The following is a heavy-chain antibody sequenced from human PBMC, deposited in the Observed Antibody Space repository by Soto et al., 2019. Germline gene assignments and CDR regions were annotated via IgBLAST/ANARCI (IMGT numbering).Heavy chain of an antibody. CDR2: ITTRSTTI. CDR1: GFTFSSYS. Sequence: ESGGGLVQPGGSLRLSCAASGFTFSSYSMNWFRLAPGMGLEWVSYITTRSTTIYYADSVKGRFTISRDNAKNSLYLQMNSVRDEDTAVYYCARGRYYFDYWGQGTLVTVSS. J-gene: IGHJ4*02. CDR3: ARGRYYFDY. V-gene: IGHV3-48*02.